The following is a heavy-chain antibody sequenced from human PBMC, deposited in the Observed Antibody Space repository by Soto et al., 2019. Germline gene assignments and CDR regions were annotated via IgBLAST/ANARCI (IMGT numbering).Heavy chain of an antibody. J-gene: IGHJ6*02. CDR1: GGSISSSSYY. Sequence: QLQLQESGPGLVKPSETLSLTCTVSGGSISSSSYYCGWIRQPPGKGLEWIGSIYYSGSTYYNPYPKSRVNISVDTFKKQLYLMLSSVTAAETAVYDCARHGRRSYGSVSHYYYDGMDVWGQGTTVTVSS. V-gene: IGHV4-39*01. CDR3: ARHGRRSYGSVSHYYYDGMDV. D-gene: IGHD3-10*01. CDR2: IYYSGST.